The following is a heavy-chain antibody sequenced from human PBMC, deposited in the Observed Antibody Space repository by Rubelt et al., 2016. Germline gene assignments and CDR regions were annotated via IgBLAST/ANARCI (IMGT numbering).Heavy chain of an antibody. J-gene: IGHJ4*02. V-gene: IGHV4-39*07. CDR3: VRNGHWLGRNV. D-gene: IGHD6-19*01. CDR1: GGSISTPNYN. Sequence: QLQLQESAPRLVKPSETLSLTCTVSGGSISTPNYNWGWIRQPTGKGLEWIGSIFYTGITNYNKSLNNQAAISIDTSLNQVSVKLGAVTAADTAVYYCVRNGHWLGRNVWGQGTLVTVSS. CDR2: IFYTGIT.